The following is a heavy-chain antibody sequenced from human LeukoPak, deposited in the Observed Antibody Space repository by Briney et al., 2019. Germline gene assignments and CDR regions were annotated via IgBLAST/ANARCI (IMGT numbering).Heavy chain of an antibody. Sequence: GGSLRLSCVASGFTFSNAWISWVRQAPGKGLEWVAVIWYDGSNKYYADSVKGRFTISRDNSKNTLYLQMNSLRAEDTSVYYCARNYYYDSTRLYYFDYWGQGTLVTVSS. CDR2: IWYDGSNK. J-gene: IGHJ4*02. CDR1: GFTFSNAW. CDR3: ARNYYYDSTRLYYFDY. V-gene: IGHV3-33*08. D-gene: IGHD3-22*01.